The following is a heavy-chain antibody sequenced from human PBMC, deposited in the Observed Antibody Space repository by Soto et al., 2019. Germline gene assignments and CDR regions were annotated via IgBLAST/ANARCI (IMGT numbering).Heavy chain of an antibody. CDR2: INPSGGST. CDR1: GYTFTSYY. Sequence: QVQLVQSGAEVKKPGASVKVSCKASGYTFTSYYMHWVRQAPGQGLEWMGIINPSGGSTSYAQKFQGRVTMTRDTSTSTVYMELSSLRSEDTAVYYCARQDSSSRYFGWVRDYWGQGTLVTVSS. D-gene: IGHD6-13*01. J-gene: IGHJ4*02. V-gene: IGHV1-46*01. CDR3: ARQDSSSRYFGWVRDY.